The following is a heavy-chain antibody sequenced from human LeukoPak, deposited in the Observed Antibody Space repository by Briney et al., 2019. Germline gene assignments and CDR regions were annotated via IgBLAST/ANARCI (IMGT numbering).Heavy chain of an antibody. V-gene: IGHV4-39*07. CDR1: GGSISSYY. J-gene: IGHJ4*02. Sequence: SETLFLTCTVSGGSISSYYWGWIRQPPGKGLEWIGSMYYSGSTDYNPSLKSRVTISVDTSKNQFSLKLSSVTAADTAVYYCARDREMATTYDHWGQGTLITVSS. CDR2: MYYSGST. D-gene: IGHD5-24*01. CDR3: ARDREMATTYDH.